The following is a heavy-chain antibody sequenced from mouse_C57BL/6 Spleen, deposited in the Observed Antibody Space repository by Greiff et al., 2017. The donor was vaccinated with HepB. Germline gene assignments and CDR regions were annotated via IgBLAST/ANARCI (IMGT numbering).Heavy chain of an antibody. CDR3: ARDIYFDY. J-gene: IGHJ2*01. Sequence: QVQLQQPGAELVMPGASVKLSCKASGYTFTSYWMHWVKQRPGQGLEWIGEIDPSDSYTNYNQKFKGKSTLTVDKSSSTSYMQLSSLTSEDSASYYCARDIYFDYWGQGTTLTVSS. CDR2: IDPSDSYT. V-gene: IGHV1-69*01. CDR1: GYTFTSYW.